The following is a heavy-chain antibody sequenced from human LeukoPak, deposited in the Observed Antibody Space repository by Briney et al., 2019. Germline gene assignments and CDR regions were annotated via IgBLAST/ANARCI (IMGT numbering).Heavy chain of an antibody. Sequence: SETLSLTCAVYGGSFSGYYWSWIRQPPGKGLEWIGEINHSGSTNYNPSLKGRVTISVDTSKNQFSLKLSSVTAADTAVYYCARAYRGRDRYFDLWGRGTLVTVSS. CDR1: GGSFSGYY. CDR3: ARAYRGRDRYFDL. D-gene: IGHD2-2*02. J-gene: IGHJ2*01. V-gene: IGHV4-34*01. CDR2: INHSGST.